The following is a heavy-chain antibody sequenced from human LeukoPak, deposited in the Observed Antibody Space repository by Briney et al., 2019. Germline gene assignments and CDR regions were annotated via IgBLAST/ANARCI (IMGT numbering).Heavy chain of an antibody. CDR2: IHSGGST. CDR3: ARVDQAIFGVAPYTYYYYYMDV. Sequence: PGGSLRLSCAASGFTVSSNYMSWVRQAPGKELERGTVIHSGGSTYYADSVKGRFTISRDNSKNTPYLQMNSLRAEDTAVYYCARVDQAIFGVAPYTYYYYYMDVWGKGTTVTVSS. CDR1: GFTVSSNY. D-gene: IGHD3-3*01. V-gene: IGHV3-53*01. J-gene: IGHJ6*03.